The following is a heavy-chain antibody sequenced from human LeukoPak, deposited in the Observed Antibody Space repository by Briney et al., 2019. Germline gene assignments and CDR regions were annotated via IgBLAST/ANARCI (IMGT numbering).Heavy chain of an antibody. D-gene: IGHD3/OR15-3a*01. Sequence: GGSLRLSCAASGFTFRFYAMTWVRQAPGKGLEWVSAITGGGDNTYYADSVKGRFTISRDDSKNTLYVQMNSLRAEDTAVYYCAKVRTGHYFDYWGQGTLVTVSS. CDR1: GFTFRFYA. CDR3: AKVRTGHYFDY. J-gene: IGHJ4*02. V-gene: IGHV3-23*01. CDR2: ITGGGDNT.